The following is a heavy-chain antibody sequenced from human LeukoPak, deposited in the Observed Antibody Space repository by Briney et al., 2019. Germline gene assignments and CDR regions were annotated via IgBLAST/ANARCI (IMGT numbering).Heavy chain of an antibody. Sequence: PGGSLRLSCAASGFTFSSSWMSWVRKAPGKGLEWVANIKLDGSEEYYVDSVKGRFTISRDNAKNSLYLQMNSLRAEDTAVYFCARDQVGDFDYWGQGTLVTVSS. CDR1: GFTFSSSW. V-gene: IGHV3-7*01. J-gene: IGHJ4*02. D-gene: IGHD1-26*01. CDR2: IKLDGSEE. CDR3: ARDQVGDFDY.